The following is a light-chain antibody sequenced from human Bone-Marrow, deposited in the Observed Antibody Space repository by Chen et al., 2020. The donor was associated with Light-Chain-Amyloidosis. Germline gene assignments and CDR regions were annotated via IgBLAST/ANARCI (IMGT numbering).Light chain of an antibody. Sequence: SYESTQPPSVSVSAGQTVTITCSGDDLPTKYAYWYQQKPGPAPVLVIHRDTERPSGISERFSGSSSGTTATLTISGVQAEDEADYHCQSADSSCTYEVIFGGGTKLTVL. CDR1: DLPTKY. CDR2: RDT. J-gene: IGLJ2*01. V-gene: IGLV3-25*03. CDR3: QSADSSCTYEVI.